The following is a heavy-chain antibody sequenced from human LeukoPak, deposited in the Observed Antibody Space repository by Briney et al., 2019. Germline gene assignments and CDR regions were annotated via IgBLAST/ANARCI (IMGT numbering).Heavy chain of an antibody. Sequence: GGSLRLSCAASGFTFSSYAMSWVRQAPGKGLEWVSAISGSGGSTYYADSVKGRFTISRDNSKNTLYLQMNSLRAEDTAVYYCARVLRYFDWLLNPLDYWGQGTLVTVSS. CDR3: ARVLRYFDWLLNPLDY. V-gene: IGHV3-23*01. CDR2: ISGSGGST. D-gene: IGHD3-9*01. J-gene: IGHJ4*02. CDR1: GFTFSSYA.